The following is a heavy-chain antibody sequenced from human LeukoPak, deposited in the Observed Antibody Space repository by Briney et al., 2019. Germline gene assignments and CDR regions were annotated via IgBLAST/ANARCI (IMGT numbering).Heavy chain of an antibody. V-gene: IGHV3-23*01. CDR3: AKLGDCSSTSCYWGFLDY. CDR1: GFTFSSYG. Sequence: GGSLRLSCAASGFTFSSYGMSWVRQAPGKGLEWVSSISGSGGSTYYADSVKGRFTISRDNSKNTLYLQVNSLRAEDTAVYYCAKLGDCSSTSCYWGFLDYWGQGTLVTVSS. J-gene: IGHJ4*02. D-gene: IGHD2-2*01. CDR2: ISGSGGST.